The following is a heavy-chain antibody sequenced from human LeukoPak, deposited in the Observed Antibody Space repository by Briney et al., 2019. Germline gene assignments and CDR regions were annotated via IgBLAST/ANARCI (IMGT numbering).Heavy chain of an antibody. D-gene: IGHD7-27*01. CDR1: GGSFSGYY. Sequence: PSETLSLTCAVYGGSFSGYYWSWIRQPPGKGLVWIGEINHSGSTNYNPSLKSRVTISVDTSKNQFSLKLSSVSDASTAVYYGARGRAGDYWYFEDWGRGALVSVSS. J-gene: IGHJ2*01. V-gene: IGHV4-34*01. CDR3: ARGRAGDYWYFED. CDR2: INHSGST.